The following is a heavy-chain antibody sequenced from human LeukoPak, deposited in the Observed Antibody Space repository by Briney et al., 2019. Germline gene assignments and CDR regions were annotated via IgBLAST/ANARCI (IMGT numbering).Heavy chain of an antibody. V-gene: IGHV3-23*01. Sequence: GGSLRLSCAASGFTFSSYAMGWVRQAPGKGLEWVSAISGSGGSTYYADSVKGRFTISRDNSKSTLYLQMNSLRAEDTAVYYCAREAAAGRDAFDIWGQGTMVTVSS. D-gene: IGHD6-13*01. J-gene: IGHJ3*02. CDR3: AREAAAGRDAFDI. CDR1: GFTFSSYA. CDR2: ISGSGGST.